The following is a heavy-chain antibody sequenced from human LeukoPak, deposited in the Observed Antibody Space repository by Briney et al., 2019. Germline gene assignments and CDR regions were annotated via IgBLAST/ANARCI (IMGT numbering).Heavy chain of an antibody. CDR3: AREGTVRWFDP. CDR1: NYSITSGSY. CDR2: IYHTGYT. V-gene: IGHV4-38-2*02. J-gene: IGHJ5*02. Sequence: SETLSLTCIVSNYSITSGSYWSWIRQPPGKGLEWIGGIYHTGYTFYNPSLKSRVTISVDTSKNHFSLKLNSVTYADTALYYCAREGTVRWFDPWGQGTLITVSS. D-gene: IGHD1-14*01.